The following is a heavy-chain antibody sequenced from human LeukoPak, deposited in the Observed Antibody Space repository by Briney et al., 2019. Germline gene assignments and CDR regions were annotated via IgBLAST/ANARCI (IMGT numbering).Heavy chain of an antibody. CDR3: ARGPEWEAYYFDY. D-gene: IGHD1-26*01. V-gene: IGHV3-30-3*01. CDR2: ISYDGSNK. CDR1: GSPFRTFV. Sequence: GGSRGPPWAPLGSPFRTFVLHGFGQAPARGRGGVAFISYDGSNKNYADSVKGRFTISRDNSKNTLYLQMNSLRAEDTAVYYCARGPEWEAYYFDYWGQGTLVTVSS. J-gene: IGHJ4*02.